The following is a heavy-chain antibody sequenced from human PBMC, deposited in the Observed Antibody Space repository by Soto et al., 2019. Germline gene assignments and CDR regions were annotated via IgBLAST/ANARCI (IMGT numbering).Heavy chain of an antibody. J-gene: IGHJ6*03. V-gene: IGHV3-21*01. Sequence: GGSLRLSCAASGFTFSSYSMNWVRQAPGKGLEWVSSISSSSSYIYYADSVKGRFTISRDNAKNSLYLQMNSLRAEDTAVYYCARPQPADLGYCTNGVCYEGGYYYYYYMDVWGKGTTVTVSS. CDR2: ISSSSSYI. CDR3: ARPQPADLGYCTNGVCYEGGYYYYYYMDV. CDR1: GFTFSSYS. D-gene: IGHD2-8*01.